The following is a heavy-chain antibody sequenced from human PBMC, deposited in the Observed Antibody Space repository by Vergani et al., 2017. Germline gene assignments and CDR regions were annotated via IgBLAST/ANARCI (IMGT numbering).Heavy chain of an antibody. J-gene: IGHJ4*02. CDR3: ARHRGYSSS. CDR2: IYHSGST. V-gene: IGHV4-38-2*01. D-gene: IGHD6-13*01. Sequence: QVQLQESGPGLVKPSETLSLTCAVSGYSISSGYYWGWIRQPPGKGLEWIGSIYHSGSTYYNPSLKSRVTISVDTSKNQFSLKLSSVTAADTAVYYCARHRGYSSSWGQGTLVTVSS. CDR1: GYSISSGYY.